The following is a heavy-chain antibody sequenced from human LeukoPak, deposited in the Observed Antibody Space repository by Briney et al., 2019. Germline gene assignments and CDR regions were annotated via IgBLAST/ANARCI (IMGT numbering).Heavy chain of an antibody. CDR2: ISSSSYI. Sequence: GGSLRLSCAASGFTFSSYGMNWVRQAPGKGLEWVSSISSSSYIYYADSLKGRFTISRDNAKNSLYLQMNSLRAEDTAVYYCARDRLDYYDSSAYDYWGQGTLVTVSS. J-gene: IGHJ4*02. D-gene: IGHD3-22*01. V-gene: IGHV3-21*01. CDR1: GFTFSSYG. CDR3: ARDRLDYYDSSAYDY.